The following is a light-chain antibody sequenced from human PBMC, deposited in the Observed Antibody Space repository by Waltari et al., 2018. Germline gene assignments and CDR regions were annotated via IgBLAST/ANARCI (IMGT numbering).Light chain of an antibody. CDR1: SGHSSNI. CDR3: QTGGHGTWV. CDR2: VNSDGSH. Sequence: QLVLPESPSASASLGASVKLTCTLSSGHSSNIIACHQQQPEKGPRYLMKVNSDGSHSKGAEIPDRFSGSSSGAERYLTISSLQSEDEADYYCQTGGHGTWVFGGGTKLTVL. J-gene: IGLJ3*02. V-gene: IGLV4-69*01.